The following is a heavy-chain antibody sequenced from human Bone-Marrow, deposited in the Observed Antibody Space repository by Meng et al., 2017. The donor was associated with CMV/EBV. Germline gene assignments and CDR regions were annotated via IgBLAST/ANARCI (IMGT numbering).Heavy chain of an antibody. V-gene: IGHV3-30-3*01. CDR3: ARDVAGQCLDY. Sequence: GESLKISCAASGFTFSSYAMHWVRQAPGKGLEWVAVISYDGSNKYYADSVKGRFTISRDNSKNTLYLQMNSLRAEDTAVYYCARDVAGQCLDYWGQGTLVTVSS. D-gene: IGHD5/OR15-5a*01. J-gene: IGHJ4*02. CDR1: GFTFSSYA. CDR2: ISYDGSNK.